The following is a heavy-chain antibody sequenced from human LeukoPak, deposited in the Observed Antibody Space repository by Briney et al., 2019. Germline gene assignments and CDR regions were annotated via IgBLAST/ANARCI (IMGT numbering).Heavy chain of an antibody. V-gene: IGHV3-7*01. D-gene: IGHD1-26*01. Sequence: GGSLRLTCAASGFTFNKYYMSWVRQAPGKGLEWVADIKQDGSEKYYVDSVKGRFTISRDNPKNSPYLQMNSLRADDTAVYYCVREGGEYLSGPFDYWGRGTLVTVSS. J-gene: IGHJ4*02. CDR3: VREGGEYLSGPFDY. CDR2: IKQDGSEK. CDR1: GFTFNKYY.